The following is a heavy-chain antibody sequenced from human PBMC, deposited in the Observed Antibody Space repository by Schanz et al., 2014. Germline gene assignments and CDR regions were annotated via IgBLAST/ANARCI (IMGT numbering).Heavy chain of an antibody. J-gene: IGHJ4*02. D-gene: IGHD3-3*01. Sequence: VQLVQSEAEVKKPGSSVKVSCKASGGTFSSDTFSWVRQAPGQGLEWMGRIIPILGIANYAQKFQGRVTITADRSTSTAYMELSSLRSEDTAVYYCAKDVDFWSGYYLDYWGQGTLVTVSS. CDR2: IIPILGIA. V-gene: IGHV1-69*08. CDR3: AKDVDFWSGYYLDY. CDR1: GGTFSSDT.